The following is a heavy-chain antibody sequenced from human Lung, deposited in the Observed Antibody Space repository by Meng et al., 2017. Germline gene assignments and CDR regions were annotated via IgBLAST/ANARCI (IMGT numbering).Heavy chain of an antibody. V-gene: IGHV3-11*01. CDR3: ARKMYSGGWRVEDY. CDR2: ISSSGRTP. J-gene: IGHJ4*02. Sequence: QLQLVESGGGLVKPGGSLRLACAGSGFTFSDYYMSWIRQAPGKGLEWVSYISSSGRTPYYADSVKGRFTISRDNVKNSLYLQMNSLGDEDTAVYYCARKMYSGGWRVEDYWGQGTLVTVSS. CDR1: GFTFSDYY. D-gene: IGHD1-26*01.